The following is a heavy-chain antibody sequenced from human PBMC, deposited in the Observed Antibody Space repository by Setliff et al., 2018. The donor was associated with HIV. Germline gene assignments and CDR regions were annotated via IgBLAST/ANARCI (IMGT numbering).Heavy chain of an antibody. D-gene: IGHD3-22*01. Sequence: SETLSLTCAVYGGSFSGYYWSWIRQPPGKGLEWIGEINHSGSTNYNPTLESRVTISVDTSKNQFSLKLSSVTAADTAVYYCARGPYYYDSSGYYHWGQGTLVTVSS. J-gene: IGHJ4*02. CDR2: INHSGST. CDR3: ARGPYYYDSSGYYH. V-gene: IGHV4-34*01. CDR1: GGSFSGYY.